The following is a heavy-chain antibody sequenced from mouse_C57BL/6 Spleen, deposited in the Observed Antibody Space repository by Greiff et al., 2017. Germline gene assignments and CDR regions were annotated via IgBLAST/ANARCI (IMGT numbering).Heavy chain of an antibody. CDR2: IDPSDSYT. CDR3: ALVYDGCGFAY. CDR1: GYTFTSYW. V-gene: IGHV1-69*01. D-gene: IGHD2-3*01. J-gene: IGHJ3*01. Sequence: QVQLQQSGAELVMPGASVKLSCKASGYTFTSYWMHWVKQRPGQGLEWIGEIDPSDSYTNYNQKFKGKSTLTVDQSSSTAYMQLSSLTSEDSAVYYCALVYDGCGFAYWGQGTLVTVSA.